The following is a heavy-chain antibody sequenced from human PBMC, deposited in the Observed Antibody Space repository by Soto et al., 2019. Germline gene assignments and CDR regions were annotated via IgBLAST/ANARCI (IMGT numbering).Heavy chain of an antibody. CDR3: ARDAFHSSLNPLNWFDP. V-gene: IGHV1-18*01. J-gene: IGHJ5*02. CDR2: ISADKGNT. D-gene: IGHD6-6*01. CDR1: SYTFTNYG. Sequence: QVQLVQSGAEVKKPGASVKVSCRASSYTFTNYGITWVRQAPGQGLEWMGWISADKGNTNYAQKFEGRITLTTDTSTSTAYMELRSLRSDDTAVYYCARDAFHSSLNPLNWFDPWGQGTLVTVSS.